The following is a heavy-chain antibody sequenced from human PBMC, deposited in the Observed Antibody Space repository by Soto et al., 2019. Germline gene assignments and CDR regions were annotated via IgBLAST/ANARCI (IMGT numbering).Heavy chain of an antibody. D-gene: IGHD2-8*01. Sequence: ASVKVSCKASGYTFTGYYMHWVRQAPGQGLEWMGWTNPNSGGTNYAQKFQGRVTMTRDTSISTAYMELSRLRSDDTAVYYCARATVGEDIVLMVYAIAFDYWGQGTLVTVSS. CDR1: GYTFTGYY. CDR3: ARATVGEDIVLMVYAIAFDY. V-gene: IGHV1-2*02. J-gene: IGHJ4*02. CDR2: TNPNSGGT.